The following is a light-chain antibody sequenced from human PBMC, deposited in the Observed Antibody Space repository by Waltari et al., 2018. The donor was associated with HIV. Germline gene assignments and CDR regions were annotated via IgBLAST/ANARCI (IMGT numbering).Light chain of an antibody. CDR1: KNVNRNY. J-gene: IGKJ2*01. CDR3: QQFDDWEYT. CDR2: GTS. V-gene: IGKV3-20*01. Sequence: VLTQSPGSLSLSPGDSVSLSCRASKNVNRNYLAWYQQRRGQPPTLLVSGTSVSAPGVPDRFSSSGSATVFTLTINRLEPEDFTTYLCQQFDDWEYTFGQGTHL.